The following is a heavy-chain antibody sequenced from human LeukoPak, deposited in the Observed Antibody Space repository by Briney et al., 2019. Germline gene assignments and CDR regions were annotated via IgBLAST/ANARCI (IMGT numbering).Heavy chain of an antibody. Sequence: ASVRVSCKASGYAFSAYYMHWVRQAPGQGLEWMAWLNPNSGTKKYAQTFEGRVSVTWATSIATAYMELSALGYDDTAVYYCARERESSGYSSLDPWGQGTLVTVSS. CDR3: ARERESSGYSSLDP. D-gene: IGHD3-22*01. J-gene: IGHJ5*02. CDR2: LNPNSGTK. CDR1: GYAFSAYY. V-gene: IGHV1-2*02.